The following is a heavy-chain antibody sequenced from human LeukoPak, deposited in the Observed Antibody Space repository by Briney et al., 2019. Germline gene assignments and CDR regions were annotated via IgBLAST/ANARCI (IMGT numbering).Heavy chain of an antibody. V-gene: IGHV4-59*01. CDR3: ARVKYTSSWSFDY. J-gene: IGHJ4*02. CDR1: GGSISNYY. D-gene: IGHD6-13*01. CDR2: IYSSRST. Sequence: SETLSLTCTVSGGSISNYYWSWIRQPPGKGLEWIGYIYSSRSTNHNPSLKSRVTISVDTSKNQFSLKLSSVTAADTAVYYCARVKYTSSWSFDYWGQGTLVTVSS.